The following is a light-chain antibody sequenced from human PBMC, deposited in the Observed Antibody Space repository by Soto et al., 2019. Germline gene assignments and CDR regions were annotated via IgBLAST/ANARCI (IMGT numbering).Light chain of an antibody. CDR2: DVT. CDR1: SSDVGGYTF. Sequence: QSALTQPASVSGSPGQSITVSCTGTSSDVGGYTFVSWYQQHPGKAPKLIIYDVTIRPSGVSNRFSGSKSGNTASLTISGLQAEDEADYYCSSYTSSSTVVFGGGTKLTVL. V-gene: IGLV2-14*03. CDR3: SSYTSSSTVV. J-gene: IGLJ2*01.